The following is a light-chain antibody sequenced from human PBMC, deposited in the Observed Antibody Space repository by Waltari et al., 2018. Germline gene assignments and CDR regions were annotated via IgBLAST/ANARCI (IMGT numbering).Light chain of an antibody. CDR2: EDT. CDR3: SSTDNSDNHKVV. Sequence: SYDLTQPPSVSVSPGQTAMIPCSGDALPKKYAFWYQQKSGRAPVVVIYEDTKRPSGIPERFSGSSSGTMATLTISGAQVEDEADYYCSSTDNSDNHKVVFGGGTKLTVL. V-gene: IGLV3-10*01. J-gene: IGLJ2*01. CDR1: ALPKKY.